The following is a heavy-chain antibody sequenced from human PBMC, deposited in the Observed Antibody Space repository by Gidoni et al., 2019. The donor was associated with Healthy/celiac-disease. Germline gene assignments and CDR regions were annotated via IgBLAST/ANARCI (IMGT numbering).Heavy chain of an antibody. Sequence: EVQLVESGGGLVQPGRSLRLSCAASGLTFADYAMHWVRQAPGQGLEWVSGISWNSGNIGYADSVKGRFTISRDNAKNSLYLQMNSLRAEDTALYYCAKDKYSSRLYYYGMDVWGQGTTVTVSS. V-gene: IGHV3-9*01. J-gene: IGHJ6*02. D-gene: IGHD6-6*01. CDR1: GLTFADYA. CDR2: ISWNSGNI. CDR3: AKDKYSSRLYYYGMDV.